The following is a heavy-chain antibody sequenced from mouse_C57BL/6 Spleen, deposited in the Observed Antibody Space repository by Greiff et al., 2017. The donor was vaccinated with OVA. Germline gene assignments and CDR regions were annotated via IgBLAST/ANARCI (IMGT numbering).Heavy chain of an antibody. D-gene: IGHD1-1*01. Sequence: ESGPGLVKPSQSLSLTCSVPGYSITSGYYWNWIRQFPGNKLEWMGYISYDGSNNYNPSLKNRISITRDTSKNQFFLKLNSVTTEDTATYYCADYYGSSPWFAYWGQGTLVTVSA. CDR1: GYSITSGYY. J-gene: IGHJ3*01. CDR3: ADYYGSSPWFAY. V-gene: IGHV3-6*01. CDR2: ISYDGSN.